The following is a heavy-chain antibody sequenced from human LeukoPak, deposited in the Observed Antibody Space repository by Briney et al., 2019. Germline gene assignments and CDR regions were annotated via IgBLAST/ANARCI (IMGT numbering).Heavy chain of an antibody. D-gene: IGHD4-17*01. V-gene: IGHV3-21*04. CDR3: ARRPGDYGYYGLDV. CDR2: ISSSSSYI. CDR1: GFTFSSYS. J-gene: IGHJ6*02. Sequence: GGSLRLSCAASGFTFSSYSMNWVRQAPGKGLEWVSSISSSSSYIYYADSVKGRFTISRDNAKNSLYLQMNSLRAEDTAVYYCARRPGDYGYYGLDVWGQGTTVTVSS.